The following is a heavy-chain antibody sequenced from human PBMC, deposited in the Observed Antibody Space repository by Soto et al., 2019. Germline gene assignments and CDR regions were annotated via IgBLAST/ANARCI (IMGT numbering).Heavy chain of an antibody. D-gene: IGHD5-12*01. V-gene: IGHV3-15*07. J-gene: IGHJ6*02. CDR2: IKSKTDGGTT. Sequence: GGSLRLSCAASGFSFSNAWMNWVRQAPGKGLEWVGRIKSKTDGGTTDSAAPGKGRFTISRSDSKTTLYLQMNSLKTEDTAVYYCTTVDIVATGEYYYYGMDVWGQGTTVTVSS. CDR3: TTVDIVATGEYYYYGMDV. CDR1: GFSFSNAW.